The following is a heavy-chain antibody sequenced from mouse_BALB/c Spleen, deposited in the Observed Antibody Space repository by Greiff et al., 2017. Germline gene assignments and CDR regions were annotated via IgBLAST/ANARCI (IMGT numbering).Heavy chain of an antibody. CDR1: GFAFSSYD. Sequence: DVQLVESGGGLVKPGGSLKLSCAASGFAFSSYDMSWVRQTPEKRLEWVAYISSGGGSTYYPDTVKGRFTISRDNAKNTLYLQMSSLKSEDTAMYYCARERGWFAYWGQGTLVTVSA. CDR3: ARERGWFAY. V-gene: IGHV5-12-1*01. J-gene: IGHJ3*01. CDR2: ISSGGGST.